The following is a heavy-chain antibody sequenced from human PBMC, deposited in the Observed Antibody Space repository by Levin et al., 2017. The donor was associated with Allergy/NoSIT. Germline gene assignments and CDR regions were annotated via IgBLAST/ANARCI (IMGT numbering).Heavy chain of an antibody. CDR1: GGSFGGYS. CDR3: ARGLVVTRSHAFDL. J-gene: IGHJ3*01. D-gene: IGHD4-23*01. V-gene: IGHV4-34*01. CDR2: INRSGST. Sequence: PSETLSLTCAVYGGSFGGYSWNWIRQPPGKGLEWIGEINRSGSTNYNPSLKSRVTISVDTSKNQFSLKLSSVTAADTAVYYCARGLVVTRSHAFDLWGQGTVVTVSS.